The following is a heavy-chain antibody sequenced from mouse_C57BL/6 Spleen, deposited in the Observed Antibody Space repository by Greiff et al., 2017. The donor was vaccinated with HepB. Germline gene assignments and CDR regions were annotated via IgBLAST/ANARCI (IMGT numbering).Heavy chain of an antibody. CDR1: GYTFTSYW. CDR2: IHPSDSDT. CDR3: VITTVVASYYYAMDY. Sequence: QVQLQQPGAELVKPGASVKVSCKASGYTFTSYWMHWVKQRPGQGLEWIGRIHPSDSDTNYNQKFKGKAKLTVDKSSSTAYMQLSSLTSEDSAVYYCVITTVVASYYYAMDYWGQGTSVTVSS. V-gene: IGHV1-74*01. D-gene: IGHD1-1*01. J-gene: IGHJ4*01.